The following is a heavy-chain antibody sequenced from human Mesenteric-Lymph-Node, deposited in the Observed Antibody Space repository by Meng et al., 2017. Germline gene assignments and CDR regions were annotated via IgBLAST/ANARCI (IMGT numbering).Heavy chain of an antibody. V-gene: IGHV3-23*01. CDR1: GFTFSSYA. CDR2: VTSSGDTT. D-gene: IGHD1-26*01. CDR3: ASIMSRIAGATGRADY. Sequence: GESLKISCAASGFTFSSYAMSWVRQAPGKGLEWVSTVTSSGDTTYYADSVKGRLTISRDNSKNTLYLEMNSLRAEDTAVYYCASIMSRIAGATGRADYWGQGTPVTVSS. J-gene: IGHJ4*02.